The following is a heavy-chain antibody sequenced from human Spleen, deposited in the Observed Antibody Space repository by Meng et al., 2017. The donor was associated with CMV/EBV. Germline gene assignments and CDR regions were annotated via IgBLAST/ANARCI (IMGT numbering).Heavy chain of an antibody. V-gene: IGHV3-23*01. J-gene: IGHJ5*01. CDR2: ISGSGGST. CDR3: AKGPHAIQINWFDS. Sequence: GESLKISCAASGFTFSSYAMHWVRQAPGKGLEWVSSISGSGGSTFYADSVKGRFTISRDNSKRTMYLQMDSLRAEDTALYYCAKGPHAIQINWFDSWGQGTLVTVSS. CDR1: GFTFSSYA. D-gene: IGHD2-2*01.